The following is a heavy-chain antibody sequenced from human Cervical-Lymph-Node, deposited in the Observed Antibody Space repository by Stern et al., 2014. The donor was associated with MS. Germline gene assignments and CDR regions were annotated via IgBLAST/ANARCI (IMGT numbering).Heavy chain of an antibody. CDR3: ARGVVTNRAAATLHNLFEP. J-gene: IGHJ5*02. CDR2: VIPTLGLP. Sequence: VQLVESGAEVKKPGSSVNVSCKASGGTFSSSYAITWMRKPPVQGLEWIGRVIPTLGLPNYAQKFQGRVAITADTSTSTAYMELSSLRSEDTAVYYCARGVVTNRAAATLHNLFEPWGQGTLVTVSS. D-gene: IGHD2-15*01. V-gene: IGHV1-69*09. CDR1: GGTFSSSYA.